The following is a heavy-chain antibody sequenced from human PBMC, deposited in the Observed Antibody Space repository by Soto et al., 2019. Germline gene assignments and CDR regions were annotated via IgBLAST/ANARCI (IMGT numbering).Heavy chain of an antibody. V-gene: IGHV1-58*02. D-gene: IGHD2-21*01. CDR3: AAEYYYCGSDSRGRIS. Sequence: SVNVSCKASGFTFTHSGMQWVRQARGQSLEWIGWIVVGSGNTNYAPKFQERVTITWDKSTFTAYMELSSLRSEDTAVYSCAAEYYYCGSDSRGRISWG. CDR1: GFTFTHSG. CDR2: IVVGSGNT. J-gene: IGHJ1*01.